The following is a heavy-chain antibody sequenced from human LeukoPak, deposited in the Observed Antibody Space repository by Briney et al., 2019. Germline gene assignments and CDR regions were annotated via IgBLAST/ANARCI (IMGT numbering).Heavy chain of an antibody. CDR2: ISYSGST. J-gene: IGHJ4*02. CDR3: ARWDTAAAALFDY. V-gene: IGHV4-59*08. Sequence: NSSETLSLTCTVSGASISSYYWNWIRQPPGKGLEWIGYISYSGSTNYNPSLKSRVTISGDTSKDQVSLKLSSVTAADTAVYYCARWDTAAAALFDYWGQGTLVTVSS. CDR1: GASISSYY. D-gene: IGHD5-18*01.